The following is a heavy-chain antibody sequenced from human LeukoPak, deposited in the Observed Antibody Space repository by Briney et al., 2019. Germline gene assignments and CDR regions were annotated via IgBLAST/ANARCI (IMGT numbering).Heavy chain of an antibody. CDR1: GFTFSAYA. D-gene: IGHD1-26*01. CDR3: ARVRVGATRVRWFDP. Sequence: GGSLRLSCSASGFTFSAYAMHWVRQAPGKGLDWVAHISYDGTIEDYADSVKGRFTVSRDNSNNTLYLQINNLRAEDTAVYFCARVRVGATRVRWFDPWGQGTLVTVSS. V-gene: IGHV3-30*14. CDR2: ISYDGTIE. J-gene: IGHJ5*02.